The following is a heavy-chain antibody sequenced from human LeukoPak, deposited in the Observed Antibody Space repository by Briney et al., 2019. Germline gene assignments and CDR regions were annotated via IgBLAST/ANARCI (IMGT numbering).Heavy chain of an antibody. V-gene: IGHV4-4*07. CDR1: GGSISSYY. Sequence: KPSETLSLTCTVSGGSISSYYWSWIRQPARKGLEWIGRIYTSGSTNYNPSLKSRVTMSVDTSKNQFSLKLSSVTAADTAVYYCARAMHSGYVSLYGMDVWGQGTTVTVSS. CDR2: IYTSGST. D-gene: IGHD5-12*01. J-gene: IGHJ6*02. CDR3: ARAMHSGYVSLYGMDV.